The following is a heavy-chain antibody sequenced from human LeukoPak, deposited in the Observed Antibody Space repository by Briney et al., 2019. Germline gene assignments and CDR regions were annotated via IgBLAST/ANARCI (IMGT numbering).Heavy chain of an antibody. CDR1: GFTFSSYG. V-gene: IGHV3-33*06. J-gene: IGHJ4*02. Sequence: GGSLRLSCAASGFTFSSYGMHWVRQAPGKVLEWVAVIWYDGSNTYYADSVKGRFTISRDNSKNTLYLQMNSLRAEDTAVYYCAKGLSIPSYFDYWGQGTLVTVSS. CDR2: IWYDGSNT. D-gene: IGHD2/OR15-2a*01. CDR3: AKGLSIPSYFDY.